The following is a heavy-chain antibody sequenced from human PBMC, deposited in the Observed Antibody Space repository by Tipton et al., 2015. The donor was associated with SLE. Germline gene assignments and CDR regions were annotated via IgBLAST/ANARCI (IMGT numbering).Heavy chain of an antibody. CDR3: ARGEITMVQGVIWDDAFDI. CDR2: IYYSGST. Sequence: TLSLTCTVSGYSISSGYYWGWIRQPPGKGLEWIGYIYYSGSTNYNPSLKSRVTISVDTSKNQFSLKLSSVTAADTAVYYCARGEITMVQGVIWDDAFDIWGQGTMVTVSS. V-gene: IGHV4-38-2*02. J-gene: IGHJ3*02. CDR1: GYSISSGYY. D-gene: IGHD3-10*01.